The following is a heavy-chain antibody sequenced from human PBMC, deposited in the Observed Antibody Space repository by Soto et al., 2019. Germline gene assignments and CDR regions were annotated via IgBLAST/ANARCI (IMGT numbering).Heavy chain of an antibody. Sequence: ASVKVSCKASGYTFTNYAISWVRQAPAQGLECMGWISRYNGDTNYAQKFQGRVTMTTDTPTSTAYMELRSQRSDDTSVYSCARERRELPTALYNDLEGWGKGTTVTVSS. D-gene: IGHD1-26*01. CDR2: ISRYNGDT. CDR1: GYTFTNYA. V-gene: IGHV1-18*04. CDR3: ARERRELPTALYNDLEG. J-gene: IGHJ6*03.